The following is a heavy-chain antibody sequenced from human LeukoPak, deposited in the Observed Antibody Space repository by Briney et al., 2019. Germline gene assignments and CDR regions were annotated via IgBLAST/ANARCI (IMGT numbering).Heavy chain of an antibody. CDR2: IYYSGST. D-gene: IGHD6-6*01. J-gene: IGHJ3*02. V-gene: IGHV4-39*01. Sequence: SETLSLTCTVSGGSISSSSYYWGWIRQPPGKGLEWFGSIYYSGSTYYNPSLKSRVTISVDTSKNQFSLKLSSVTAADTAVYYCARPGYSSSPDDAFDIWGQGTMVTVSS. CDR3: ARPGYSSSPDDAFDI. CDR1: GGSISSSSYY.